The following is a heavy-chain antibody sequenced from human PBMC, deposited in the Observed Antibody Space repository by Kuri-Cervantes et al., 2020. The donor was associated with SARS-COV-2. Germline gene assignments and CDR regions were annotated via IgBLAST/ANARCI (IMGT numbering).Heavy chain of an antibody. V-gene: IGHV4-4*07. CDR1: GGSISSYY. Sequence: ESLKISCTVSGGSISSYYWSWIRQSAGKGLEWMGLMYASGGTKYNPSLKSRVTMSVDTSKNQLSLKLRSVAAADTAVYYCATVGYSYASQGYYYYYMDVWGKGTTVT. D-gene: IGHD5-18*01. CDR2: MYASGGT. J-gene: IGHJ6*03. CDR3: ATVGYSYASQGYYYYYMDV.